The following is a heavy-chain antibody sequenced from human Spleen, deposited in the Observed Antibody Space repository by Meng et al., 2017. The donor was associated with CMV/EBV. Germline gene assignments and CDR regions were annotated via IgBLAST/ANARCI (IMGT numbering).Heavy chain of an antibody. Sequence: SETLSLTCTVSGVSISSYYWSWIRQPPGKGLEWIGYIYYSGSTNYNPSLKSRVTISVDTSKNQFSLKLSSVTAADTAVYYCARANDYYDSSGYPAYYFDYWGQGTLVTVSS. CDR3: ARANDYYDSSGYPAYYFDY. V-gene: IGHV4-59*01. CDR2: IYYSGST. J-gene: IGHJ4*02. CDR1: GVSISSYY. D-gene: IGHD3-22*01.